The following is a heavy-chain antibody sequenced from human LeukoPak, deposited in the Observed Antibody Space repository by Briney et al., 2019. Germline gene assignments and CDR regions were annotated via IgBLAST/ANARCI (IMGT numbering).Heavy chain of an antibody. CDR2: IYYSGST. D-gene: IGHD3-3*01. Sequence: SETLSLTCTVSGGSISSSSYYWGWIRQPPGKGLEWIGSIYYSGSTYYNPSLKSRATISVDTSKNQFSLKLSSVTAADTAVYYCARHITIFGVVIKEGSYYFDYWGQGTLVTVSS. CDR1: GGSISSSSYY. CDR3: ARHITIFGVVIKEGSYYFDY. J-gene: IGHJ4*02. V-gene: IGHV4-39*01.